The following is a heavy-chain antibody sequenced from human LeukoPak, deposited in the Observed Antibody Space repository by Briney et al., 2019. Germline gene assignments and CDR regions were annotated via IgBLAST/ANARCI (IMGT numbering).Heavy chain of an antibody. J-gene: IGHJ6*02. CDR3: ASDRVFYGLDV. V-gene: IGHV3-74*01. Sequence: HPGGSLRLSCAASGFTFSSYWMHWVRQAPGKGLMWVSRIKSDGSETSYADSVKGRFTISRDNARNTLYLQMNSLRPEDTAMYYCASDRVFYGLDVWGQGTTVTVSS. CDR2: IKSDGSET. CDR1: GFTFSSYW.